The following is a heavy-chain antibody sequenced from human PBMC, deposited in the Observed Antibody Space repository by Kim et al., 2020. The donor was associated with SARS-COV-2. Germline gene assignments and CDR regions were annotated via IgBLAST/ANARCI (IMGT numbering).Heavy chain of an antibody. V-gene: IGHV4-31*03. CDR1: GGSISSGGYY. CDR3: ARARGITIFGVVTQFDY. CDR2: IYYSGST. Sequence: SETLSLTCTVSGGSISSGGYYWSWIRQHPGMGLEWIGYIYYSGSTYDNPSLKSRVTISVDTSKNQFSLKLSSVTAADTAVYYCARARGITIFGVVTQFDYWGQGNLVTVSS. D-gene: IGHD3-3*01. J-gene: IGHJ4*02.